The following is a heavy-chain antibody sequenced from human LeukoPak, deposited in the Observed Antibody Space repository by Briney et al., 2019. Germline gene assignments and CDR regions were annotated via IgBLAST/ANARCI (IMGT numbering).Heavy chain of an antibody. Sequence: SVTLSLTCGVSGGSITSTNWWSWVRQPPGHGLEWIGEVSLSGLTNYNPSLSSRVIMALDTSKNHLSLHLTSVTAADTAVYYCSRENGAFSPFGYWGQGYLVTVLS. J-gene: IGHJ4*02. D-gene: IGHD2-8*01. V-gene: IGHV4-4*02. CDR1: GGSITSTNW. CDR3: SRENGAFSPFGY. CDR2: VSLSGLT.